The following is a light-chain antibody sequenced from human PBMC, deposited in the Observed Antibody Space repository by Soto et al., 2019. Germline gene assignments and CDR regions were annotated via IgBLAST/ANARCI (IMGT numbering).Light chain of an antibody. V-gene: IGLV2-14*01. CDR3: TSYSSSDIFYV. CDR2: QVT. J-gene: IGLJ7*01. CDR1: SSDIGGYYY. Sequence: QSALTQPASVSGSPGQSITISCTGNSSDIGGYYYVSWYQHHPGKAPKLLIYQVTNRPSRVSNRFSGSKSGNTASLTISGLQADDEADYYCTSYSSSDIFYVFGAGTQLTVL.